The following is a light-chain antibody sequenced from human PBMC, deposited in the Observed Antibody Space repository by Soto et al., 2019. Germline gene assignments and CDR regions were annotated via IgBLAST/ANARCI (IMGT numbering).Light chain of an antibody. V-gene: IGLV2-8*01. Sequence: QSALTQPPSASGSPGQSVTISCTRTPSDVGASNYVSWYQQQPGKAPKLMISEVSKRPSGVPDRFAGSKSGNTASLTVSGLQAEDEADYYCSSSAGTKNMVFGAGTKVTVL. J-gene: IGLJ1*01. CDR3: SSSAGTKNMV. CDR1: PSDVGASNY. CDR2: EVS.